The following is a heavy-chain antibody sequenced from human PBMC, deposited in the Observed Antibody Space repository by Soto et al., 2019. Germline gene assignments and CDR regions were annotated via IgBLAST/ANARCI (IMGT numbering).Heavy chain of an antibody. Sequence: PSETLSLTCTVSGGSISSSSYYWGWIRQPPGKGLEWIGSIYYSGSTYYNPSLKSRVTISVDTSKNQFSLKLSSVTAADTAVYYCARHYSSGWYEGLRYWGQGTLVTVSS. J-gene: IGHJ4*02. CDR3: ARHYSSGWYEGLRY. V-gene: IGHV4-39*01. CDR1: GGSISSSSYY. D-gene: IGHD6-19*01. CDR2: IYYSGST.